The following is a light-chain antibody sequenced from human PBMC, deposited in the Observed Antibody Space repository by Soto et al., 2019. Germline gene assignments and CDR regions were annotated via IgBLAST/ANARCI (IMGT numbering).Light chain of an antibody. Sequence: QSVLTQPPSVSAAPGQKVTISCSGSSSNIGNNYVSWYQQLPGTAPKLLIYDNNKRPSGIPDRFSGSKSGTSATLGITGLLTGDEADYYCGTWDSSLSAGGVFGGGTKLTVL. V-gene: IGLV1-51*01. CDR2: DNN. CDR3: GTWDSSLSAGGV. J-gene: IGLJ3*02. CDR1: SSNIGNNY.